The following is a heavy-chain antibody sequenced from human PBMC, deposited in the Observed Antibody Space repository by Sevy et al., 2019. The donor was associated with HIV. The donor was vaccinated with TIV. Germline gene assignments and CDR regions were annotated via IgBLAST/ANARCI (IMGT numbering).Heavy chain of an antibody. V-gene: IGHV4-59*12. CDR2: IYYSRTT. CDR3: ARCARLRDDNVWFDY. Sequence: SETLSLTCTVSGASINNYYWSWIRQPPGKGLEWIGYIYYSRTTMYSPSLKSRVTISADTSKNLFSLRLNSVTAADTAVYYCARCARLRDDNVWFDYWGRGTLVTVSS. D-gene: IGHD3-16*01. J-gene: IGHJ4*02. CDR1: GASINNYY.